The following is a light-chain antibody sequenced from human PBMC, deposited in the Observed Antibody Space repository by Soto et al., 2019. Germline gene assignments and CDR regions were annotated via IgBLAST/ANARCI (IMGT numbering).Light chain of an antibody. CDR2: GDD. CDR1: SSNIGSHT. CDR3: ASWDDRLNGPV. Sequence: QSVLTQPPSTSGTPGQRVAISCSGTSSNIGSHTVNWYQQLPGTAPKLLTYGDDQRPSGIPDRFSGSKSGTSASLAISGLHSEDCVHYFCASWDDRLNGPVFGGGTQLTVL. J-gene: IGLJ3*02. V-gene: IGLV1-44*01.